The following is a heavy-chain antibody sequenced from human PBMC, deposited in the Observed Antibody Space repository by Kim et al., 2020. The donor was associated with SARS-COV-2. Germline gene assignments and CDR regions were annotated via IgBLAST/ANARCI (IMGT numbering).Heavy chain of an antibody. J-gene: IGHJ5*02. Sequence: ANSVQSRLTNSRDNSDNTVYMQMSSLRVEDTALYYCAKKNSSSGVIWFDPWGQGTLVTVPS. CDR3: AKKNSSSGVIWFDP. D-gene: IGHD6-6*01. V-gene: IGHV3-23*01.